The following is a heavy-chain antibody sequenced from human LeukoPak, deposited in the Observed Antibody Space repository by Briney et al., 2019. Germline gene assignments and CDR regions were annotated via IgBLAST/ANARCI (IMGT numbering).Heavy chain of an antibody. J-gene: IGHJ6*02. CDR1: GYTFTGYY. D-gene: IGHD3-16*01. CDR3: ARALSLSYGMDV. Sequence: ASVKVSCKASGYTFTGYYMHWVRQAPGQGLEWMGWINPNSGGTNYAQKFQGRVTMTRDTSISTAYMELSRLRSDDTAVYYCARALSLSYGMDVWGQRTTVTVSS. V-gene: IGHV1-2*02. CDR2: INPNSGGT.